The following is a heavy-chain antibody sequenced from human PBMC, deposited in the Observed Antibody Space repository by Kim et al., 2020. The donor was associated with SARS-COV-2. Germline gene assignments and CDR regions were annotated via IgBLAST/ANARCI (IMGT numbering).Heavy chain of an antibody. CDR3: ARGYQLLFSP. D-gene: IGHD2-2*01. J-gene: IGHJ5*02. V-gene: IGHV4-30-2*01. CDR2: IYHSGST. Sequence: SETLSLTCAVSGGSISSGGYSWSWIRQPPGKGLEWIGYIYHSGSTYYNPSLKSRVTISVDRSKNQFSLKLSSVTAADTAVYYCARGYQLLFSPWGQGTLVTVSS. CDR1: GGSISSGGYS.